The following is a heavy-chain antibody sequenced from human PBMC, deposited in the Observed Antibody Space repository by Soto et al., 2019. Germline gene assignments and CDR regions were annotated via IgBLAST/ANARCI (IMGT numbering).Heavy chain of an antibody. V-gene: IGHV4-4*02. J-gene: IGHJ6*04. Sequence: SETLSLTCAVSGGSISSSNWWSWVRQPPGKGLEWIGEIYHSGSTNYNPSLKSRVTISVDKSKNQFSLKLSSVTAADTAVYYCARVSGNYYYGMDVWGKGTTVTVS. CDR3: ARVSGNYYYGMDV. D-gene: IGHD3-10*01. CDR1: GGSISSSNW. CDR2: IYHSGST.